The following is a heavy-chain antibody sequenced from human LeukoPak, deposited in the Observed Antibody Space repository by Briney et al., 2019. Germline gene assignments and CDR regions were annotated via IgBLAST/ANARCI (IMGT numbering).Heavy chain of an antibody. CDR3: ARGSRVLAGYPFDY. CDR2: IYYSGST. Sequence: PSETLSLTCAVYGGSFSGYYWSWIRQPPGKGLEWIGYIYYSGSTNYNPSLKSRVTISVDTSKNQFSLKLSSVTAADTAVYYCARGSRVLAGYPFDYWGQGTLVTVSS. J-gene: IGHJ4*02. D-gene: IGHD3-9*01. CDR1: GGSFSGYY. V-gene: IGHV4-59*01.